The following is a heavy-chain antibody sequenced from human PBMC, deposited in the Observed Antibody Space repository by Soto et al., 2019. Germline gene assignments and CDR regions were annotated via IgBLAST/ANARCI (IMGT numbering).Heavy chain of an antibody. V-gene: IGHV3-30*18. CDR1: GFTFSSYG. CDR2: ISYDGSNK. Sequence: GGSLRLSCAASGFTFSSYGMHWVRQAPGKGLEWVAVISYDGSNKYYADSVKGRFAISRDNSKNTLYLQMNSLRAEDTAVYYCAKVGITGNYGMAVWGKGTTVPVSS. D-gene: IGHD1-20*01. J-gene: IGHJ6*04. CDR3: AKVGITGNYGMAV.